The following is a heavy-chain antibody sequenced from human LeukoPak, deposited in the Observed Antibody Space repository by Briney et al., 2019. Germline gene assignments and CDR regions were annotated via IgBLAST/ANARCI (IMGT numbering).Heavy chain of an antibody. Sequence: ASVKVSCKASGYTFTGYYMHWVRQAPGQGLEWMGWINPNSGGTNYAQKCQGRVTMTRDTSSSTAYMELSRLRSDDTAVYYCARARFYDAFDIWGQGTMVTVSS. CDR2: INPNSGGT. J-gene: IGHJ3*02. CDR1: GYTFTGYY. V-gene: IGHV1-2*02. CDR3: ARARFYDAFDI.